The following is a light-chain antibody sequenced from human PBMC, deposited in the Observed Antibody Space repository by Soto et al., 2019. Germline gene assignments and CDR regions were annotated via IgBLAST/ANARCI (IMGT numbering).Light chain of an antibody. CDR1: QSISTY. J-gene: IGKJ5*01. CDR3: QQYAGPPTT. Sequence: DIQMTQSPSSLSASVGNRVTITCRASQSISTYLNWYQQKPGRAPKLLIYGASTLHRGGPSRFSGGGSGTDFTLTISRLEPEDFAVYFCQQYAGPPTTFGQGTRLEIK. CDR2: GAS. V-gene: IGKV1-39*01.